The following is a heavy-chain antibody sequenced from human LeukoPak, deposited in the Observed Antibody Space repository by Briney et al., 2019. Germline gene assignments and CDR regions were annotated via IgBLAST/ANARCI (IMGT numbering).Heavy chain of an antibody. D-gene: IGHD5-24*01. CDR2: ISYDGSNK. CDR1: GFTVSSNY. V-gene: IGHV3-30*04. CDR3: ARVDRSDGYHYMDV. Sequence: PPGGSLRLSCAVSGFTVSSNYMSWVRQAPGKGLEWVAVISYDGSNKYYADSVKGRFTISRDNSKNTLYLQMNSLRAEDTAVYYCARVDRSDGYHYMDVWGKGTTVTISS. J-gene: IGHJ6*03.